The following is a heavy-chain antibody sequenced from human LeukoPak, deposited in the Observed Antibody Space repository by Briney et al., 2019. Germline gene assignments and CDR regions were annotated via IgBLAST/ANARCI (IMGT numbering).Heavy chain of an antibody. J-gene: IGHJ4*02. CDR1: GFTVRSNY. CDR3: ARAPVTSCRGAYCYPFDY. CDR2: IHSGGST. V-gene: IGHV3-53*01. Sequence: GGSLRLSCAASGFTVRSNYMNWVRQAPGKGLEWVSVIHSGGSTYYADSVKGRFTISRDNSKNTLYLQMNSLRAEDTAVYYCARAPVTSCRGAYCYPFDYWGQGTLVTVSS. D-gene: IGHD2-21*01.